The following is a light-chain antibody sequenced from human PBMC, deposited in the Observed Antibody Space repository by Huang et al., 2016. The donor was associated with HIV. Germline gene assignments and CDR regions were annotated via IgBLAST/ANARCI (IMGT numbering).Light chain of an antibody. Sequence: EIVMTQSPATRSVSPGERATLSCRASQGVSNNIAWYQQQPGQTPRLLIHGASTRATGIAAKFSGRGSGTDFTLTITSLQPEDSAVYYCQHYNNWPPWTFGPGTQVEI. V-gene: IGKV3D-15*01. J-gene: IGKJ1*01. CDR3: QHYNNWPPWT. CDR1: QGVSNN. CDR2: GAS.